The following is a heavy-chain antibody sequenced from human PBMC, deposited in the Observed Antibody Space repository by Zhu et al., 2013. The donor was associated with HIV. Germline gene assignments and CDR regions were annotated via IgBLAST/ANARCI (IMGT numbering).Heavy chain of an antibody. V-gene: IGHV1-69*01. CDR3: VRGGYRWAFDI. J-gene: IGHJ3*02. D-gene: IGHD2-8*02. CDR1: GSTFSSSA. CDR2: FIPIFGTT. Sequence: QVQLVQSGAEVQKPGSSVKVSCKTSGSTFSSSAISWVRQAPGQGLEWMGGFIPIFGTTKYAEKFQDRVTITADESTHTAYMELDSLRSDDTAVYYCVRGGYRWAFDIWGQGTVVIVSS.